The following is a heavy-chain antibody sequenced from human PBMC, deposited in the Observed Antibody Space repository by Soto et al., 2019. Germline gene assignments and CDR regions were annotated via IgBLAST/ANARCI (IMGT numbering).Heavy chain of an antibody. J-gene: IGHJ4*02. CDR1: GFAFNNYG. CDR3: AREDSIIIPAVSDF. Sequence: PGGSLRLSCTVSGFAFNNYGINWVRHAPGKGLEWVSSISKSGYTYYSDSVKGRFTISRDNAKNSVSLQMNTLRVEDTAVYYCAREDSIIIPAVSDFWGQGTLVTVSS. D-gene: IGHD2-2*01. CDR2: ISKSGYT. V-gene: IGHV3-21*01.